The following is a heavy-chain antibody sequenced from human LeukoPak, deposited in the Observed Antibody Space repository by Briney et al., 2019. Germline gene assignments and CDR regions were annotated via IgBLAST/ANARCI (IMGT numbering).Heavy chain of an antibody. CDR3: ARAPFYDYSNHFDY. J-gene: IGHJ4*02. D-gene: IGHD4-11*01. V-gene: IGHV3-30-3*01. CDR1: GFTFSNYT. CDR2: ISYDGSNK. Sequence: GSLRLSCAASGFTFSNYTMHWVRQAPGKRLEWVAVISYDGSNKYYADSVKGRFTISRDNSKNTLYLQMNSLRAEDTAVYYCARAPFYDYSNHFDYWGQGTLVTVSS.